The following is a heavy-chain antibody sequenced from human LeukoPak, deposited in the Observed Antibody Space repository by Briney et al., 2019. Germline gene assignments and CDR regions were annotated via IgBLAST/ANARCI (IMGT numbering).Heavy chain of an antibody. J-gene: IGHJ5*02. D-gene: IGHD6-13*01. CDR1: GGSFSGYY. Sequence: SETLSLTCAVYGGSFSGYYWSWIRQPPGKGLEWIGEINHSGSTNYNPSLKSRVTISVDTSKNQLSLKLSSVTAADTAVYYCARDPRIAAAGTFWFDPWGQGTLVTVSS. CDR2: INHSGST. CDR3: ARDPRIAAAGTFWFDP. V-gene: IGHV4-34*01.